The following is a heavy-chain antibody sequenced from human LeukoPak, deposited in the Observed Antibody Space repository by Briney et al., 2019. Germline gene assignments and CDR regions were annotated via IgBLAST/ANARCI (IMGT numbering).Heavy chain of an antibody. D-gene: IGHD2-2*02. CDR1: GFTFSSYA. CDR2: ISGSGGST. J-gene: IGHJ6*04. CDR3: VKDLIVVVPAAISYYGMDV. Sequence: GGSLRLSCAASGFTFSSYAMSWVRQAPGKGLEWVSAISGSGGSTYYADSVKGRFTISRDNSKNTLYLQMSSLRAEDTAVYYCVKDLIVVVPAAISYYGMDVWGKGTTVTVSS. V-gene: IGHV3-23*01.